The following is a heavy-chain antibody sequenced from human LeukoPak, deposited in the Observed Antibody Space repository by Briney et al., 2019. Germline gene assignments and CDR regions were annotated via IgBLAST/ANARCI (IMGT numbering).Heavy chain of an antibody. D-gene: IGHD7-27*01. V-gene: IGHV1-2*06. Sequence: ASVKVSCKPSGYTFTDYYMHWVRQAPGQGLEWMGRINPNRGVTNYAQKFQGRVTLARDTSVSTAYMELSRLRFDDTAVYYCASGPPNWGYDYWGTGTLVTVSS. CDR1: GYTFTDYY. CDR2: INPNRGVT. J-gene: IGHJ4*02. CDR3: ASGPPNWGYDY.